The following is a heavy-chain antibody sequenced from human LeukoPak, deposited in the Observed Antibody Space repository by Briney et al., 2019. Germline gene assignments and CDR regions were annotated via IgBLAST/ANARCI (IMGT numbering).Heavy chain of an antibody. CDR3: ARGYYGSGKFDY. V-gene: IGHV3-33*01. J-gene: IGHJ4*02. CDR1: GFSFNTYG. D-gene: IGHD3-10*01. CDR2: TWYDGSIE. Sequence: GKSLRLSCGASGFSFNTYGIHWVRQALGKGLEWVAVTWYDGSIEYYADSVKGRFTIFRDNSKNTVYLQMNSLRAEDTAVYYCARGYYGSGKFDYWGQGTLVTVSS.